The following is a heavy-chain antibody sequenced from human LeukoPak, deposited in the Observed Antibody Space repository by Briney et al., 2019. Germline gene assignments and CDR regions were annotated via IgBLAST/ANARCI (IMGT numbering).Heavy chain of an antibody. CDR3: ARERSSGYNDAFDI. CDR1: GYTFTRYY. D-gene: IGHD3-22*01. Sequence: ASVKVSCKASGYTFTRYYMHWVRQAPGQGLEWMGIINPSGGSTNYAQKFQGRVTMTRDMSTSTVYMELSSLRSEDTAVYYCARERSSGYNDAFDIWGQGTMVTVSS. CDR2: INPSGGST. J-gene: IGHJ3*02. V-gene: IGHV1-46*01.